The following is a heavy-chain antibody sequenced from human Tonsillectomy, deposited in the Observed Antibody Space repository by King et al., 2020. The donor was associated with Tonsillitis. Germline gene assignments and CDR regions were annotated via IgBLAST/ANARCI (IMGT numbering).Heavy chain of an antibody. D-gene: IGHD3-3*01. V-gene: IGHV1-46*03. Sequence: VQLVESGAEVKKPGASVKVSCKASGYTFTSYYMHWVRQAPGQGLEWMGIINPSGGSTSYAQKFQGRVTMTRDTSTSTVYMELSSLRSEDTAVYYCASSYYDVWSGYYKFSYYYYYMDVWGKGTTVTVSS. CDR1: GYTFTSYY. CDR3: ASSYYDVWSGYYKFSYYYYYMDV. J-gene: IGHJ6*03. CDR2: INPSGGST.